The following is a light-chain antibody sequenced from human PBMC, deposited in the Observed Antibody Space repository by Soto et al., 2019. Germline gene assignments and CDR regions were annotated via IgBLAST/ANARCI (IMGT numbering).Light chain of an antibody. V-gene: IGKV3-15*01. Sequence: EIVMTQSPATLSVSPGERAILSCRASQSISINLAWYQQKPGQAPRLLIYDTSTRATGVPTRFSGSRSGAEFTLTINSLQSEDFAVYYCQQYGSSTLTFGGGTKVDIK. CDR2: DTS. CDR3: QQYGSSTLT. CDR1: QSISIN. J-gene: IGKJ4*01.